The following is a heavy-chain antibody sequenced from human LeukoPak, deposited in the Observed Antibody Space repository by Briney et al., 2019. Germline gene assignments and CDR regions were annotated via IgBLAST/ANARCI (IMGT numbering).Heavy chain of an antibody. CDR3: ARGNGYCSSTSCYVSLDY. CDR1: GFTFSDYT. V-gene: IGHV3-21*01. Sequence: PGGSLRLSCAASGFTFSDYTMNWVRQAPGKGLEWVSSISGSSSYIYYSDSVKGRFTISRDNAKNSLYLQMNSLRAEDTAVYYCARGNGYCSSTSCYVSLDYWGQGTLVAVSS. CDR2: ISGSSSYI. J-gene: IGHJ4*02. D-gene: IGHD2-2*01.